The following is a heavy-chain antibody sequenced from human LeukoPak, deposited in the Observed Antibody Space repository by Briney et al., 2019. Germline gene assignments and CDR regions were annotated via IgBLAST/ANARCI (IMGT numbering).Heavy chain of an antibody. CDR3: ARGISAVVPRAFDV. V-gene: IGHV3-48*04. D-gene: IGHD2-15*01. J-gene: IGHJ3*01. CDR1: GFTFNNYS. Sequence: GGSLRLSCAASGFTFNNYSVNWVRQAPGKGLEWISYIGSSSLIIYYADSVKGRFTISRENAKCTLYLQLNSLRAEDTAVYFCARGISAVVPRAFDVWGQGTLVTVSS. CDR2: IGSSSLII.